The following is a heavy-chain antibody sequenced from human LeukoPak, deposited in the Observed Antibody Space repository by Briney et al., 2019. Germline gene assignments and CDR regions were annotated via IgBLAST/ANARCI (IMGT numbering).Heavy chain of an antibody. V-gene: IGHV1-2*02. D-gene: IGHD3-3*01. J-gene: IGHJ6*03. CDR2: INPNSGGT. Sequence: ASVKVSCKASGYTFTGYYMHWVRQAPGQGLEWMGWINPNSGGTNYAQKFQGRVTMTRDTSISTAYMELSRLRSDDTAVYYCARATQYSDFWSGTYYYYYMDVWGKGTTVTVSS. CDR1: GYTFTGYY. CDR3: ARATQYSDFWSGTYYYYYMDV.